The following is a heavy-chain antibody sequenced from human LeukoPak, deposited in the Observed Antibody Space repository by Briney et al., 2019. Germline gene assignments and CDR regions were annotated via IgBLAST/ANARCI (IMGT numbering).Heavy chain of an antibody. D-gene: IGHD5-12*01. V-gene: IGHV1-69*13. CDR2: IIPIFGTA. CDR1: GGTFSSYA. J-gene: IGHJ4*02. CDR3: ARDPDRRGYSGYGGPGYYFDY. Sequence: ASVKVSCKASGGTFSSYAISWVRQAPGQGLDWMGGIIPIFGTANYAQKFQGRVTITADESTSTAYMELSSLRSEDTAVYYCARDPDRRGYSGYGGPGYYFDYWGQGTLVTVS.